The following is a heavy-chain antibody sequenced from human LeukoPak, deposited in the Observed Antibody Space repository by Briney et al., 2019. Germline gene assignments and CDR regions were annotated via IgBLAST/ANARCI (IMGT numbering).Heavy chain of an antibody. D-gene: IGHD1-26*01. J-gene: IGHJ3*02. CDR1: GFTFSSYA. CDR2: ISGSGGST. Sequence: PGGSLGLSCAASGFTFSSYAMSWVRQAPGKGLEWVSGISGSGGSTYYADSVKGRFIISRENAKNSLYLQMNSLRAGDTAVYYCARVGIVGANHDAFDIWGQGTMVTVSS. V-gene: IGHV3-23*01. CDR3: ARVGIVGANHDAFDI.